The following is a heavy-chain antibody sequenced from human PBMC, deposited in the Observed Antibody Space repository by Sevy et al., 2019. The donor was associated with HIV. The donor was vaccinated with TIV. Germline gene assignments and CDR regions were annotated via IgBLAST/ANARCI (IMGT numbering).Heavy chain of an antibody. Sequence: GGSLRLSCVASGFTFSSYAVSWVRQAPGKGLEWVAATSARDSSTYHADSVRGRFTISRDNSKNSLYMQRNSLRAEDRAVYYCARAPDPSCRSSRCYYFDYWGQGTLVTVSS. CDR2: TSARDSST. V-gene: IGHV3-23*01. D-gene: IGHD2-15*01. CDR1: GFTFSSYA. CDR3: ARAPDPSCRSSRCYYFDY. J-gene: IGHJ4*02.